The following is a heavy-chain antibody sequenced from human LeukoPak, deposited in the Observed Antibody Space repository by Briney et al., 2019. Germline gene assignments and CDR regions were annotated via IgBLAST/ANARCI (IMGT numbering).Heavy chain of an antibody. Sequence: GGSLLLSCTASGFIITTNDMNWVRPAPGKGPEWVALIYISGITKYADSVQGRFTISRDNSKSTLYLQMNSLRAEDTAVYYCAKRSPPYWGQGTLVTVSS. J-gene: IGHJ4*02. CDR2: IYISGIT. D-gene: IGHD3-10*01. V-gene: IGHV3-66*04. CDR3: AKRSPPY. CDR1: GFIITTND.